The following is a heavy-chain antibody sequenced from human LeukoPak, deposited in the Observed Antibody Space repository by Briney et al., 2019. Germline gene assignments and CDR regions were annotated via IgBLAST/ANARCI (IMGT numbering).Heavy chain of an antibody. V-gene: IGHV1-46*01. CDR1: GYTFTIYY. D-gene: IGHD6-19*01. CDR2: INPSGGST. CDR3: ARDPSYSSGWYDY. J-gene: IGHJ4*02. Sequence: ASVKVSCKASGYTFTIYYIPWVRQAPGQGLEWMGVINPSGGSTSYAQKFQGRVTMTRDTSTRTVYMELSSLTSEDTAVYYCARDPSYSSGWYDYWGQGTLVTVSS.